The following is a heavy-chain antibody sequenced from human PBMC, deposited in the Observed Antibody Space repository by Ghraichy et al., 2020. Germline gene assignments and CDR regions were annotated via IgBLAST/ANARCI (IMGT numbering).Heavy chain of an antibody. CDR1: GGSVSSGSYY. CDR3: ARVYSDYDPTGD. Sequence: SQTLSLTCTVSGGSVSSGSYYWSWIRQPPGKGLEWIGYIYYSGSTNYNPSLKSRVTISVDTSKNQFSLKLSSVTAADTAVYYCARVYSDYDPTGDWGQGTLVTVSS. D-gene: IGHD5-12*01. J-gene: IGHJ4*02. V-gene: IGHV4-61*01. CDR2: IYYSGST.